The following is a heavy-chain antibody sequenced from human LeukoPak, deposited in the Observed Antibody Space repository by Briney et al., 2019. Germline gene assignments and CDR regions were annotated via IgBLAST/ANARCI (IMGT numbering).Heavy chain of an antibody. Sequence: GGSLRLSCAASGFTFSSYGMHWVRQAPGKGLEWVAVIPYDGSNKYYTDSVKGRFTISRDNSKNTLYLQMNSLRAEDTAVYYCAKNRVPTAITPDSWGQGTLVTVSS. D-gene: IGHD2-2*02. J-gene: IGHJ5*01. V-gene: IGHV3-30*18. CDR1: GFTFSSYG. CDR3: AKNRVPTAITPDS. CDR2: IPYDGSNK.